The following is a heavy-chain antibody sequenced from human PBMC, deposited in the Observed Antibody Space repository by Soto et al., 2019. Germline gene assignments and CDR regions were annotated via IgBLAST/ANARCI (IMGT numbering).Heavy chain of an antibody. CDR2: ISSSSGCI. Sequence: PGGSLRLSCAASGFTFSNYNMNWVRQAPGKGLEWVSSISSSSGCIYYADSVKGRFTISRDNAKNSLYLHMNSLRAEDPAVYYCARDLSYGQPPLYNAMDVWGQGTTVTVSS. D-gene: IGHD2-2*02. V-gene: IGHV3-21*01. J-gene: IGHJ6*02. CDR3: ARDLSYGQPPLYNAMDV. CDR1: GFTFSNYN.